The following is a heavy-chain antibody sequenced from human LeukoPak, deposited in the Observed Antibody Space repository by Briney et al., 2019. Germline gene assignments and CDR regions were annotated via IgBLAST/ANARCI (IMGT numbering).Heavy chain of an antibody. CDR2: IYYSGST. V-gene: IGHV4-59*12. J-gene: IGHJ6*02. D-gene: IGHD3-10*01. CDR3: ARRPLVFYYYYGMDV. Sequence: SETLSLTCTVSGGSISSYYWSWIRQPPGKGLEWIGYIYYSGSTNYNPSLKSRVTISVDTSKNQFSLKLSSVTAADTAVYYCARRPLVFYYYYGMDVWGQGTTVTVSS. CDR1: GGSISSYY.